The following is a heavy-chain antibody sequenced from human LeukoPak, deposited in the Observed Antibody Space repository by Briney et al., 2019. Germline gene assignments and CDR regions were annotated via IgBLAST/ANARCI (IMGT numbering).Heavy chain of an antibody. Sequence: GESLRISCKGSGYSFTSYWISWVRQMPWKGLEWLGRIDHSDSYTNSSPSFQGHVTISADKSISTAYLQWSSLKASDTAMYYCARPVDYYGSGSPPDDAFDIWGQGTMVTVSS. CDR3: ARPVDYYGSGSPPDDAFDI. CDR2: IDHSDSYT. CDR1: GYSFTSYW. V-gene: IGHV5-10-1*01. D-gene: IGHD3-10*01. J-gene: IGHJ3*02.